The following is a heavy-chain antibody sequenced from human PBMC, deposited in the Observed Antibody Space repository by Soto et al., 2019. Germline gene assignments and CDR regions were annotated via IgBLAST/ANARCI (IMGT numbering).Heavy chain of an antibody. Sequence: SETLSLTCTVSGGSISSYYWSWIRQPPGKGLEWIGYIYYSGSTNYNPSLKSRVTISVDTSKNQFSLKLSSVTAADTAVYYCARRRYYGSGTYGMDVWGQGTTVTVSS. CDR3: ARRRYYGSGTYGMDV. CDR1: GGSISSYY. V-gene: IGHV4-59*12. CDR2: IYYSGST. D-gene: IGHD3-10*01. J-gene: IGHJ6*02.